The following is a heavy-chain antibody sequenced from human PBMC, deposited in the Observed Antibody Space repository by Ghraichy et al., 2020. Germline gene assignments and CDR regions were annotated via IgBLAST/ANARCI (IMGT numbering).Heavy chain of an antibody. Sequence: ASVKVSCKASGYTFTGYYMHWVRQAPGQGLEWMGRINPNSGGTNYAQKFQGRVTMTRDTSISTAYMELSRLRSDDTAVYYCARGVVGPYSSGWYLYAFDIWGQGTMVTVSS. CDR3: ARGVVGPYSSGWYLYAFDI. D-gene: IGHD6-19*01. CDR1: GYTFTGYY. V-gene: IGHV1-2*06. J-gene: IGHJ3*02. CDR2: INPNSGGT.